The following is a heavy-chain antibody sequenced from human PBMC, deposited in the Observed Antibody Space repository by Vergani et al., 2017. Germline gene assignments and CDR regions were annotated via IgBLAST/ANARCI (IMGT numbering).Heavy chain of an antibody. Sequence: EVQLVQSGREAKKPGESLKISCKRSGYSFTSYWIGWVRQMPGKCLEWMGMIYPDDSEIRYSPSLEGQVTISADKSISTAYIQWTTLKSSDTAMYYCARLTGNWNGGRRGFDPWGQGTLLTVSS. CDR3: ARLTGNWNGGRRGFDP. J-gene: IGHJ5*02. D-gene: IGHD1-20*01. CDR1: GYSFTSYW. CDR2: IYPDDSEI. V-gene: IGHV5-51*01.